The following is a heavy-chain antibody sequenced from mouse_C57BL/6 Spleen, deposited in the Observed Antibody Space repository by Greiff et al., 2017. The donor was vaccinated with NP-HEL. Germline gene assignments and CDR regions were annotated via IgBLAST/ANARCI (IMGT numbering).Heavy chain of an antibody. CDR2: IYPGDGDT. CDR1: GYAFSSSW. CDR3: ARAAQATRFAY. J-gene: IGHJ3*01. D-gene: IGHD3-2*02. Sequence: VQLQQSGPELVKPGASVKISCKASGYAFSSSWMNWVKQRPGKGLEWIGRIYPGDGDTNYNGKFKGKATLTADKSSSPPYMHSSSLTSEDSAVYFCARAAQATRFAYWGQGTLVTVSA. V-gene: IGHV1-82*01.